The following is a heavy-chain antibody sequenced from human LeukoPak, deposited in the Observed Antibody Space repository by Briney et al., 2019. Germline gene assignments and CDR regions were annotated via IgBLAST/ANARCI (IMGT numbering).Heavy chain of an antibody. CDR3: ARGHSIYDSSGYYWFDP. CDR1: GYTFTSYG. V-gene: IGHV1-18*01. Sequence: ASVKVSCKASGYTFTSYGISWVRQAPGQGLEWMGWISAYNGNTNYAQKLQGRVTMTTDTSTSTAYMELRSLRSEDTAVYYCARGHSIYDSSGYYWFDPWGQGTLVTVSS. J-gene: IGHJ5*02. D-gene: IGHD3-22*01. CDR2: ISAYNGNT.